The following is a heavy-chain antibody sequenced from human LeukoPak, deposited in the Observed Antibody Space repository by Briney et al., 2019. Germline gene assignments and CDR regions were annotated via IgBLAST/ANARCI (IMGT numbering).Heavy chain of an antibody. D-gene: IGHD3-10*01. CDR3: VRHLNGDFDY. CDR2: IRNQANKYAT. Sequence: GGSLKLSCAASGFTFSGSAMHWVRQASGKGLEWVGRIRNQANKYATAYAASVKGRFTISRDDSKNTAYLQMDSLKTEDTAVCYCVRHLNGDFDYWGQGTLVTVSS. CDR1: GFTFSGSA. J-gene: IGHJ4*02. V-gene: IGHV3-73*01.